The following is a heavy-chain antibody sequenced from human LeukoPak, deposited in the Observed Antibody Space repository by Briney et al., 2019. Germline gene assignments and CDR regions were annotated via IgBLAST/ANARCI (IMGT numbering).Heavy chain of an antibody. Sequence: GGSLRLSCAASGITFGNKWIRWVRQGPGKGLVWSSRINSDGGGAIYADSVKGRFTVSRDNAKNTLYLQMNSLRAEDTAVYYCARDVPHNWFDTWGQGTLVTVSS. J-gene: IGHJ5*02. V-gene: IGHV3-74*01. CDR2: INSDGGGA. CDR1: GITFGNKW. CDR3: ARDVPHNWFDT.